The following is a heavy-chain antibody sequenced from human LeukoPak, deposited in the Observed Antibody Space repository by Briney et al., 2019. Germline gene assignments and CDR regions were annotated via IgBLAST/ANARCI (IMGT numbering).Heavy chain of an antibody. D-gene: IGHD3-22*01. Sequence: GASVKVSLMSAVYTFTEYYMHWVRQAPGQGLEWMGWINPNSGGTNYAQKFQGRVTMTRDTSISTAYMELSRLRSDDTSVYYCAATYWYDSCELEYWGQGTLVTVSS. CDR2: INPNSGGT. V-gene: IGHV1-2*02. CDR3: AATYWYDSCELEY. J-gene: IGHJ4*02. CDR1: VYTFTEYY.